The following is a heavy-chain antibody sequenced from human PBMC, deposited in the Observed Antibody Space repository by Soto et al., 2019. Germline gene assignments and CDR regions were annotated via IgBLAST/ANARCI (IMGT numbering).Heavy chain of an antibody. D-gene: IGHD1-1*01. V-gene: IGHV3-74*01. CDR2: INDDGIST. J-gene: IGHJ4*02. CDR3: TRGPRSTSTGTGAF. CDR1: GFTFSTYW. Sequence: PGGSLRLSCAASGFTFSTYWMHWVRQVPGKGPEWVSRINDDGISTNYADSVKGRFTISRDNAKNTLYLQMNALRVEDTAVYYCTRGPRSTSTGTGAFWGQGTLVTVSS.